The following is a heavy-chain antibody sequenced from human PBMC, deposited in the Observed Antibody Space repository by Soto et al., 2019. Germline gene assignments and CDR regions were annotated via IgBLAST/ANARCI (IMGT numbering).Heavy chain of an antibody. J-gene: IGHJ6*02. CDR2: ISAYNGNT. V-gene: IGHV1-18*01. CDR3: ARSITIFGVVVIEYYGMDV. D-gene: IGHD3-3*01. Sequence: ASVKVSCKASGYTFTSYGISWVRQAPGQGLEWMGWISAYNGNTNYAQKHQGRVTMTTDTSTSTAYMELRSLRSDDTAVYFCARSITIFGVVVIEYYGMDVWGQGTTVTVSS. CDR1: GYTFTSYG.